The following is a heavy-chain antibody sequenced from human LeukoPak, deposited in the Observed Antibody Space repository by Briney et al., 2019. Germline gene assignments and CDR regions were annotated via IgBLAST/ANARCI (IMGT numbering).Heavy chain of an antibody. CDR3: ARDQPSYSFDY. CDR1: GFTVSSNY. V-gene: IGHV3-66*01. CDR2: IYSGGST. Sequence: GGSLRLSCAASGFTVSSNYMSWVRQAPGKGLEWVSVIYSGGSTYCADSVKGRFTISRDNSKNTLYLQMNSLRAEDTAVYYCARDQPSYSFDYWGQGTLVTVSS. J-gene: IGHJ4*02.